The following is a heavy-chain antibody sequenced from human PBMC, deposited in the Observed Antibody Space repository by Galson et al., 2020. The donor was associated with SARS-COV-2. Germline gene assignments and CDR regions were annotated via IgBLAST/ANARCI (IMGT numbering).Heavy chain of an antibody. CDR1: GFTFRSFC. Sequence: GGSLRLSCAASGFTFRSFCMHWVRQAPGKGLEWVAVIWYDGSNAYYADSVKGRFTISRDNSKNTLYLEMNSLRAEDTALYYCARASDYDSGCEYFDEWGQGTLVTVSS. D-gene: IGHD3-22*01. CDR3: ARASDYDSGCEYFDE. V-gene: IGHV3-33*01. CDR2: IWYDGSNA. J-gene: IGHJ1*01.